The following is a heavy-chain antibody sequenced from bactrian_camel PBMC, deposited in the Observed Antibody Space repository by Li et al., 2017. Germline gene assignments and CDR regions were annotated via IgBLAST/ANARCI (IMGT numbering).Heavy chain of an antibody. D-gene: IGHD3*01. V-gene: IGHV3S28*01. CDR1: GYTYSSYC. CDR3: RLVPFWTPASRSRGCSVDSKMGY. CDR2: IWTIGGAT. Sequence: VESGGGLVQPGGSLRLSCAASGYTYSSYCMGWFRQAPGKEREGVAAIWTIGGATYYADSVMGRFTISLDNAKNTLYLQMSRLKPEDTGMYYCRLVPFWTPASRSRGCSVDSKMGYWGQGTQVTVS. J-gene: IGHJ4*01.